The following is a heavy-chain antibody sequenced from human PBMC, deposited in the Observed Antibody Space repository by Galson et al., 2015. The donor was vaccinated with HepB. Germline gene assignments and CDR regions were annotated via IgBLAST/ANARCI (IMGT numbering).Heavy chain of an antibody. CDR3: AKDHIDDGDYPEKFDY. Sequence: SLRLSCAASGFTFSGSAMHWVRQASGKGLEWVGRIRSKANSYATAYAASVKGRFTISRDDSKNTAYLQMNSLKTEDTAVYYCAKDHIDDGDYPEKFDYWGQGTLVTVSS. J-gene: IGHJ4*02. V-gene: IGHV3-73*01. D-gene: IGHD4-17*01. CDR1: GFTFSGSA. CDR2: IRSKANSYAT.